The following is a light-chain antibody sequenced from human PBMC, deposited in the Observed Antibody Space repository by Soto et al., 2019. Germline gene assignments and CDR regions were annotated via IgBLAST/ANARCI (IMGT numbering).Light chain of an antibody. CDR3: QQYNDWPPEDT. J-gene: IGKJ2*01. CDR2: GAT. Sequence: EILMTQSPASLSVSSGESATLSCRASQNVATNLAWYQHKPGQPPRLLIYGATTRATGVPAMFSGSGSGTYFTLTIRGPQSEDSALYYCQQYNDWPPEDTFGQGTKLEIK. V-gene: IGKV3-15*01. CDR1: QNVATN.